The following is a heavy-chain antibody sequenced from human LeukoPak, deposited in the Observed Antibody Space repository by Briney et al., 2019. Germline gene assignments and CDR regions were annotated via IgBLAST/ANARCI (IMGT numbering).Heavy chain of an antibody. Sequence: LRLSCAASGFTFSSYAMSWVRQAPGKGLEWIGYIYYSGSTYYNPSLKSRVTISVDTSKNQFSLKLSSVTAADTAVYYCARTYYYDSSGYSSKYYFDYWGQGTLVTVSS. V-gene: IGHV4-30-4*07. J-gene: IGHJ4*02. CDR3: ARTYYYDSSGYSSKYYFDY. CDR2: IYYSGST. D-gene: IGHD3-22*01. CDR1: GFTFSSYA.